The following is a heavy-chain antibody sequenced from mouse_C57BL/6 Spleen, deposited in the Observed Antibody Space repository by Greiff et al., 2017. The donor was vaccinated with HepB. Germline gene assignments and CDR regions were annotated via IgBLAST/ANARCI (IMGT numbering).Heavy chain of an antibody. CDR3: ASEDDGYCAY. Sequence: VQLQQPGAELVKPGASVKMSCKASGYTFTSYWITWVKQRPGHGLEWIGDIYPGSGSTNYNEKFKSKATLTVDTSSSTAYMQLSSLTSEASAVYYCASEDDGYCAYRGQGTLVTVSA. D-gene: IGHD2-3*01. V-gene: IGHV1-55*01. CDR1: GYTFTSYW. J-gene: IGHJ3*01. CDR2: IYPGSGST.